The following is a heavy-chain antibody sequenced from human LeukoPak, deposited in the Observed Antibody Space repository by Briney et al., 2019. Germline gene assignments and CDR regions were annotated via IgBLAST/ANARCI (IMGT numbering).Heavy chain of an antibody. CDR3: ATHRGYCTGGSCYFDY. J-gene: IGHJ4*02. Sequence: GGSLRLSCEASGFTFSSYSINWVRQAPGKGLEWVSSISTTSSYADSVRGRFTISRDNAKNSLYLQMNSLRAEDTAVYYCATHRGYCTGGSCYFDYWGQGTLVIVSS. CDR2: ISTTSS. D-gene: IGHD2-15*01. V-gene: IGHV3-21*01. CDR1: GFTFSSYS.